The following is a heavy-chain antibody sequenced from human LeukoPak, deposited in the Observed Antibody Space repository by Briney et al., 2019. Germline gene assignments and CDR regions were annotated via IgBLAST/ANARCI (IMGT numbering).Heavy chain of an antibody. CDR3: ARDTKARAYYDFWSGYYFDY. Sequence: ASVKVSCXASGYTFTSYYMHWVRQAPGQGLEWMGIINPSGGSTSYAQKFQGRVTMTRDTSTSTVYMELSSLRSEDTAVYYCARDTKARAYYDFWSGYYFDYWGQGTLVTVSS. V-gene: IGHV1-46*03. D-gene: IGHD3-3*01. J-gene: IGHJ4*02. CDR1: GYTFTSYY. CDR2: INPSGGST.